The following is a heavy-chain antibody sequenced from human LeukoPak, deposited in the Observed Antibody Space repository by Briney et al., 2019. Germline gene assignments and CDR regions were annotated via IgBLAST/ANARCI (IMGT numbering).Heavy chain of an antibody. V-gene: IGHV4-34*01. CDR1: GGSFSGYY. CDR2: INHSGST. J-gene: IGHJ4*02. CDR3: ARSVGAVAAAPFDY. Sequence: SETLSLTCAVYGGSFSGYYWSWIRQPPGKGLEWIGEINHSGSTNYNPSLKSRVTISVDTSKNQFSLKLSSVTAADTAVYYCARSVGAVAAAPFDYWGQGTLVTVPS. D-gene: IGHD6-19*01.